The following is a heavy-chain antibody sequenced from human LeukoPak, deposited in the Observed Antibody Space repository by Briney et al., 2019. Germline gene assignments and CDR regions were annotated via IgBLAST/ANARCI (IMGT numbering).Heavy chain of an antibody. J-gene: IGHJ3*02. Sequence: GGSLRLSCAASGFTFSSYTMNWVRQAPGKRREWVSSISSSSSYIYYADSVKGRFTISRDNAKNSLYLQMNSLRAEDTAVYYCARDTYDILTGYYKWAFDIWGQGTMVTVSS. D-gene: IGHD3-9*01. CDR1: GFTFSSYT. CDR2: ISSSSSYI. V-gene: IGHV3-21*06. CDR3: ARDTYDILTGYYKWAFDI.